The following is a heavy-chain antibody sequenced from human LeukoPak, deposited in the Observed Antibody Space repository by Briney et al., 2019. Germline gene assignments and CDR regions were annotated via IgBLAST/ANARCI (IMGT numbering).Heavy chain of an antibody. J-gene: IGHJ4*02. CDR2: IYHSGST. V-gene: IGHV4-39*07. CDR3: ASYGDYLGY. Sequence: SETLSLTCTVSGGSIGSSSYSWDWIRQPPGRGLEWIGEIYHSGSTNYNPSLKSRVTISVDKSKNQFSLKLSSVTAADTAVYYCASYGDYLGYWGQGTLVTVSS. CDR1: GGSIGSSSYS. D-gene: IGHD4-17*01.